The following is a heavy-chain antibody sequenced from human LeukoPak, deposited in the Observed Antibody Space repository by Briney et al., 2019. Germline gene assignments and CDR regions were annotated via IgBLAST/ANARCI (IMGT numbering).Heavy chain of an antibody. J-gene: IGHJ4*02. Sequence: SETLSLTCGVSGGSITNTNYWTWVRQPPGKGLEWIGEVNLQGSTNYNPSLMGRVAISVDKSENHISLQLTSVTAADTAVYYCARGRELRGPPRYWGQGTLVTVSS. CDR1: GGSITNTNY. V-gene: IGHV4-4*02. D-gene: IGHD1-7*01. CDR3: ARGRELRGPPRY. CDR2: VNLQGST.